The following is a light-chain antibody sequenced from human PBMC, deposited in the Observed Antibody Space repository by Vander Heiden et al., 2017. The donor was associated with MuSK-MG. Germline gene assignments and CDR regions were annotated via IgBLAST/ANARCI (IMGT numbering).Light chain of an antibody. CDR2: DVS. Sequence: QSALTQPASVSGSPGQSITISCTGTSSDVGGYNYVSWYQQHPGKAPKLMIYDVSNRPSGVSNRFSGSKSGNTASLTISGLQAEDEADYYCSSYTSSSTLGPYVFGTGTKVTGL. CDR3: SSYTSSSTLGPYV. V-gene: IGLV2-14*01. J-gene: IGLJ1*01. CDR1: SSDVGGYNY.